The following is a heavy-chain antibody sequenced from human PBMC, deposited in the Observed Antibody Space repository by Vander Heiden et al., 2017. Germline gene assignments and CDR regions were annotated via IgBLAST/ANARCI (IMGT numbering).Heavy chain of an antibody. Sequence: QVQLVQSGGALVKPGGSLRLSCVVSGVTFNDFYMSWIRQAPGRGLEWLSYVSGSDGTTYYADSVKGRFTISRDNSKNSVYLHMNRLRADDTAVYYCARGEDRRLYRGATFDYWGQGNVVTVSS. CDR1: GVTFNDFY. CDR2: VSGSDGTT. J-gene: IGHJ4*02. V-gene: IGHV3-11*01. CDR3: ARGEDRRLYRGATFDY. D-gene: IGHD3-10*01.